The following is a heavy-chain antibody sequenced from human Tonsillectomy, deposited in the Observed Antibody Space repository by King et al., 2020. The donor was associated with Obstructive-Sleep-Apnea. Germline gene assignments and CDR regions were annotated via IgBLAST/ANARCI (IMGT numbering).Heavy chain of an antibody. Sequence: VQLVESGGGLVKPGGSLRLSCAASGLTFCIAWMSWVRRAPGKGLEWVGRIKSKTGGEYIDYAAPVKGRFRISSDDSKNTVYLQMDSLESEDTAVYYCTPGGGVLRFDPWGQGTLVTVSS. CDR2: IKSKTGGEYI. CDR1: GLTFCIAW. CDR3: TPGGGVLRFDP. D-gene: IGHD4/OR15-4a*01. J-gene: IGHJ5*02. V-gene: IGHV3-15*01.